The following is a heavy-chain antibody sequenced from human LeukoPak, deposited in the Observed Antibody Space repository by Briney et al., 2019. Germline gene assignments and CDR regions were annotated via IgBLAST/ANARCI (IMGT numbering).Heavy chain of an antibody. Sequence: PGGSLRLSCEASGFTFSRYWMSWVRQAPGKGLEWVSVIYNDGRTYYADSVRGRFTISRDNSENTVYLQMNSLRDDDAAVYYCATIVPNVVATLITDYWGQGTLVTVSS. J-gene: IGHJ4*02. CDR1: GFTFSRYW. CDR3: ATIVPNVVATLITDY. CDR2: IYNDGRT. D-gene: IGHD5-12*01. V-gene: IGHV3-53*01.